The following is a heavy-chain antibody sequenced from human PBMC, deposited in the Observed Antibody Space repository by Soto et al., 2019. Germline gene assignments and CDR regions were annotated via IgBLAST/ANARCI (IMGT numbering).Heavy chain of an antibody. CDR1: GFTFSSYS. CDR2: ISSSSSYI. J-gene: IGHJ4*02. Sequence: GESLKISCAASGFTFSSYSMNWVRQAPGKGLEWVSSISSSSSYIYYADSVKGRFTISRDNAKNSLYLQMNSLRAEDTAVYYCARLLGYCSGGSCYRAVDYWGQGTLVTVSS. D-gene: IGHD2-15*01. V-gene: IGHV3-21*01. CDR3: ARLLGYCSGGSCYRAVDY.